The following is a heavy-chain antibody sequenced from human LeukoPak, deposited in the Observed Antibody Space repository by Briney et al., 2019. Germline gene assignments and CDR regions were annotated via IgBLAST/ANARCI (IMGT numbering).Heavy chain of an antibody. CDR2: MNPNSGNT. Sequence: GASVKVSCKASGYTFTSYDINWVRQATGQGLEWMGWMNPNSGNTGYAQKFQGRVTITRNTSISTAYMELSSLRSEDTAVYYCARAPNSLNYYDSSPFDYWGQGTLVTVSS. J-gene: IGHJ4*02. CDR3: ARAPNSLNYYDSSPFDY. D-gene: IGHD3-22*01. V-gene: IGHV1-8*03. CDR1: GYTFTSYD.